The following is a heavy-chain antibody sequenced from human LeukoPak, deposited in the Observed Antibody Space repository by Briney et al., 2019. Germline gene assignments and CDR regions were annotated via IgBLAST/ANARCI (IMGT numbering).Heavy chain of an antibody. Sequence: SVKVSCKASGGTFISYAISWVRQAPGQGLEWMGGIIPIFGTANYAQKFQGRVTITADESTSTAYMELSSLRSEDTAVYYCAREVPLGSSSWRGNWFDPWGQGTLVTVSS. CDR3: AREVPLGSSSWRGNWFDP. CDR2: IIPIFGTA. J-gene: IGHJ5*02. V-gene: IGHV1-69*13. D-gene: IGHD6-13*01. CDR1: GGTFISYA.